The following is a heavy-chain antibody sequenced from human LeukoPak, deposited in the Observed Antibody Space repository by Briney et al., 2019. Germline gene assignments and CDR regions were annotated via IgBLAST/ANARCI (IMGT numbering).Heavy chain of an antibody. V-gene: IGHV3-7*02. D-gene: IGHD4-17*01. J-gene: IGHJ4*02. Sequence: PGGSLRLSCATSGFTLSNYWMSWVRQAPGKVLELVANIKQDGSEKYYVDSVKGRFTVSRDSAKNSLYLQMNSLRGEDTAVYYCARGSYGDYDYWGQGTLVTVSS. CDR1: GFTLSNYW. CDR3: ARGSYGDYDY. CDR2: IKQDGSEK.